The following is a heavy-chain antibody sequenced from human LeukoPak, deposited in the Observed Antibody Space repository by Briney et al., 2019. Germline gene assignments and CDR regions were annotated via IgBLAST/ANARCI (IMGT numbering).Heavy chain of an antibody. Sequence: GGSLSLSCAAYGFTFSNYGMSWVRQAPGKGLEWVSLISGSGSSTYYADSVKGRFTISRDNSKNTLYLQMNSLRVEDTAVYYCAKGRGDCSSTSCYRAAFDIWGQGTMVTVSS. CDR1: GFTFSNYG. V-gene: IGHV3-23*01. CDR3: AKGRGDCSSTSCYRAAFDI. D-gene: IGHD2-2*02. J-gene: IGHJ3*02. CDR2: ISGSGSST.